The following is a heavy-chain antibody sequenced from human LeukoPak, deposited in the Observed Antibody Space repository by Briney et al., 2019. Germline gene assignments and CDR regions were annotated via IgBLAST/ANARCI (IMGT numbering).Heavy chain of an antibody. CDR3: ARDQSRIAAAEIDY. D-gene: IGHD6-13*01. V-gene: IGHV3-53*01. Sequence: GGSLRLSCAASGFTVSSNYMSWVRQAPGKGLEWVSVIYSGGSTYYADSVKGRFTISRDNAKNSLYLQMNSLRAEDTAVYYCARDQSRIAAAEIDYWGQGTLVTVSS. CDR2: IYSGGST. J-gene: IGHJ4*02. CDR1: GFTVSSNY.